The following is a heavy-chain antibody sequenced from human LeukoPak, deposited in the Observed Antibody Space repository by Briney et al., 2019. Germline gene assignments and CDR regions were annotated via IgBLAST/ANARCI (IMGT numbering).Heavy chain of an antibody. V-gene: IGHV4-4*07. CDR2: IYTSGST. D-gene: IGHD3-9*01. CDR3: ARDQVLRYFDWLLSRDYYYYYMDV. CDR1: GVSISNYQ. J-gene: IGHJ6*03. Sequence: SETLSLTCTVSGVSISNYQWSWIRQPAGKGLEWIGHIYTSGSTNYNPSLKSRVTMSVDTSKNQFSLKLSSVTAADTAVYYCARDQVLRYFDWLLSRDYYYYYMDVWGKGTTVTISS.